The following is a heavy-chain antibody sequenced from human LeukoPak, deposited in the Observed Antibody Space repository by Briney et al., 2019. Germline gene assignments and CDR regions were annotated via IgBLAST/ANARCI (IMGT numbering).Heavy chain of an antibody. CDR3: ARASMVRRFDP. CDR1: GGSFSGYY. J-gene: IGHJ5*02. D-gene: IGHD3-10*01. V-gene: IGHV4-34*01. Sequence: SETLSLTCAVYGGSFSGYYWSWIRQPPGKELEWIGEINHSGSTNYNPSLKSRVTISVDTSKNQFSLKLSSVTAADTAVYYCARASMVRRFDPWGQGTLVTVSS. CDR2: INHSGST.